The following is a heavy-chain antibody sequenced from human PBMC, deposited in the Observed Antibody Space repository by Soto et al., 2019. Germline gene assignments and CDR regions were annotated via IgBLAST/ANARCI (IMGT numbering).Heavy chain of an antibody. CDR1: GYNFGGFW. Sequence: PGGSLRLSCAGSGYNFGGFWMHWVRQAPGKGLVWVSRIGNGGANTVYADAVKGRFTISRDNAKNTLYLQMNSLRAEDTAVYYCAKDRGRPDAFNIWGQGTMVT. CDR2: IGNGGANT. J-gene: IGHJ3*02. D-gene: IGHD3-10*01. V-gene: IGHV3-74*01. CDR3: AKDRGRPDAFNI.